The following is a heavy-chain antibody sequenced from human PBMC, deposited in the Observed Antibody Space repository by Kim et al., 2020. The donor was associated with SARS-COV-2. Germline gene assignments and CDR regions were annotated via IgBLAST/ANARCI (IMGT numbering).Heavy chain of an antibody. CDR3: ARSITIFGVVITFDY. J-gene: IGHJ4*02. V-gene: IGHV4-4*02. D-gene: IGHD3-3*01. Sequence: PSLNGRVTISVDKSKNRCSLKLSSVTAADTAVYYCARSITIFGVVITFDYWGQGTLVTVSS.